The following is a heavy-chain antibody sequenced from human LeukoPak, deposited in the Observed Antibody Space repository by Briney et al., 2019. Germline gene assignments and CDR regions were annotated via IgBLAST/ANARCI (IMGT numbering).Heavy chain of an antibody. CDR3: ARDYRWNMIVVAPLEY. J-gene: IGHJ4*02. CDR1: GYTFTSYG. V-gene: IGHV1-18*01. Sequence: GASVKVSCKASGYTFTSYGISWVRQAPGQGLEWMGWISAYNGNTNYAQKLQGRVTMTTDTSTSTAYMELRSLRSDATAVYFFARDYRWNMIVVAPLEYWGQGNLVTVSS. D-gene: IGHD3-22*01. CDR2: ISAYNGNT.